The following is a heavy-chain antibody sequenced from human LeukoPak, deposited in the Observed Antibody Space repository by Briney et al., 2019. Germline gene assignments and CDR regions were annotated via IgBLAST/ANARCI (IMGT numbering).Heavy chain of an antibody. V-gene: IGHV1-8*01. J-gene: IGHJ5*02. Sequence: GASVKVSCKASGYTFNIYDINWVRQAPGQGLEWMGWMNPNSGNTGYSQKFQGRVTMSSNISISTAYMELTNLRSDDTAVYYCAREDYYGSGSFSNWFDPWGQGTLVTVSS. CDR2: MNPNSGNT. D-gene: IGHD3-10*01. CDR3: AREDYYGSGSFSNWFDP. CDR1: GYTFNIYD.